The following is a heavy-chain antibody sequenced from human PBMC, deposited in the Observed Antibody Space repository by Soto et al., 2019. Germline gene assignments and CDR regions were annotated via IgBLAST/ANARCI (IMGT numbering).Heavy chain of an antibody. D-gene: IGHD3-22*01. J-gene: IGHJ5*02. Sequence: VKVSCKTSGYTFTSASISWVRQAPGQRPEWMGWISAYNGQIKYAQKFQGRVTMTTDTSTSTAYMELRSLRSDDTAVYYCARTAVDYDSSGYLNWFDPWGQGTLVTVSS. CDR3: ARTAVDYDSSGYLNWFDP. CDR2: ISAYNGQI. V-gene: IGHV1-18*04. CDR1: GYTFTSAS.